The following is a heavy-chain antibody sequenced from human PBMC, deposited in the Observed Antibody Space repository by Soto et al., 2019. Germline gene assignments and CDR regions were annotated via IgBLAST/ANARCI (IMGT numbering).Heavy chain of an antibody. CDR2: IYYSGST. Sequence: SETLSLTCTVSGGSVSSGSYYWSWIRQPPGKGLEWIGYIYYSGSTNYNPSLKSRVTISVDNSKNTLYLQMNSLRAEDTAVYYCARDRDYYDSSGYHLFDYWGQGTLVTVSS. J-gene: IGHJ4*02. D-gene: IGHD3-22*01. CDR3: ARDRDYYDSSGYHLFDY. V-gene: IGHV4-61*01. CDR1: GGSVSSGSYY.